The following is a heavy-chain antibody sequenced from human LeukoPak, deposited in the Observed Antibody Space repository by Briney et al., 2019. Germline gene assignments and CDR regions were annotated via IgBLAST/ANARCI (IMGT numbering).Heavy chain of an antibody. CDR1: GGTFSRYG. V-gene: IGHV1-69*04. CDR3: ARGFESSTSYVSDFDF. D-gene: IGHD3-16*01. Sequence: GASVKVSCKASGGTFSRYGISCVRQAPGQGLEWMGRIIPILGITNYAQKFQGRVTITADKSTTTAYMELSSLRSEDTAVYFCARGFESSTSYVSDFDFWGQGSLVTVSS. J-gene: IGHJ4*02. CDR2: IIPILGIT.